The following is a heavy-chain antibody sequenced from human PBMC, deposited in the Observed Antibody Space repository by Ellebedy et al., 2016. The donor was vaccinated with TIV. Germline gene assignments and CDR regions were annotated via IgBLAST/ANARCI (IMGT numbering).Heavy chain of an antibody. V-gene: IGHV4-30-4*02. CDR3: AREGFSGVTTSLDY. Sequence: MPSETLSLTCTVSGGSISSGDYYWSWIRQPPGKGLEWIGYIYYSGSTYYNPSLKSRVTISVDTSKNQFSLKPSSVTAADTAVYYCAREGFSGVTTSLDYWGQGTLVTVSS. J-gene: IGHJ4*02. CDR1: GGSISSGDYY. CDR2: IYYSGST. D-gene: IGHD4-17*01.